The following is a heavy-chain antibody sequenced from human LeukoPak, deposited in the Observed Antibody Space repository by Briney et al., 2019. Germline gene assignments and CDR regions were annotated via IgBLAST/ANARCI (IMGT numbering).Heavy chain of an antibody. CDR1: GGSISSGNW. CDR2: VYYSGTT. J-gene: IGHJ4*02. D-gene: IGHD6-19*01. Sequence: MASETLSLTCIISGGSISSGNWWSWVRQPPRKGLEWIGEVYYSGTTNHNPSLKSRVAISVDTSKNQFSLKMSSVTVADTAVYYCARGNRSGFYVDWGQGTLATVSS. CDR3: ARGNRSGFYVD. V-gene: IGHV4-4*02.